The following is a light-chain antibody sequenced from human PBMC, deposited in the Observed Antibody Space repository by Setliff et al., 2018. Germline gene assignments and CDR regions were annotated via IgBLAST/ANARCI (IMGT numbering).Light chain of an antibody. V-gene: IGLV2-14*01. CDR3: SSYTGSNSHV. CDR1: SSDVGGYNH. CDR2: DVG. J-gene: IGLJ1*01. Sequence: QSVLTQPASVSGSPGQSITISRTGSSSDVGGYNHVSWYQQHPGKAPKLMIYDVGKRPSGVSNRFSGSKSGNTASLTISGLQAEDEADYYCSSYTGSNSHVFGTGTKVTVL.